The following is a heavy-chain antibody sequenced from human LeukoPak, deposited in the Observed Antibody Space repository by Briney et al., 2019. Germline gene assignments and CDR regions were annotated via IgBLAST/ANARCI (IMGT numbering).Heavy chain of an antibody. CDR1: GGSISSYY. V-gene: IGHV4-59*12. CDR3: ARARRWNTFRYNWFDP. D-gene: IGHD1/OR15-1a*01. CDR2: IYYSGST. J-gene: IGHJ5*02. Sequence: PSETLSLTCTVSGGSISSYYWSWIRQPPGKGLEWIGYIYYSGSTNYNPSLRSRVTISVDTSKNQFSLKLSSVTAADTAVYYCARARRWNTFRYNWFDPWGQGTLVTVSS.